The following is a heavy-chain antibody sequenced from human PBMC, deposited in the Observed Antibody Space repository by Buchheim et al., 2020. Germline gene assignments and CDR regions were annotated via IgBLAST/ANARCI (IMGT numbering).Heavy chain of an antibody. D-gene: IGHD4-17*01. CDR2: ISYDGSNK. CDR1: GFTFSSYA. Sequence: QVQLVESGGGVVQPGRSLRLSCAASGFTFSSYAMHWVRQAPGKGLEWVAVISYDGSNKYYADSVKGRFTISRDNSKNTLYLQMNSLRAEDTAVYYCARDHGDYAFRDWFDPWGQGTL. CDR3: ARDHGDYAFRDWFDP. J-gene: IGHJ5*02. V-gene: IGHV3-30-3*01.